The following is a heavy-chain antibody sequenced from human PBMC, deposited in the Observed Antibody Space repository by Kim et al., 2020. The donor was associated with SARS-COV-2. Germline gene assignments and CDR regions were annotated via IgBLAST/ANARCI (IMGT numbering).Heavy chain of an antibody. CDR3: ARSIRQVVLMVYPAGGSYWYFDL. J-gene: IGHJ2*01. D-gene: IGHD2-8*01. CDR1: GGSISSYY. Sequence: SETLSLTCTVSGGSISSYYWSWIRQPPGKGLEWIGYIYYSGSTNYNPSLKSRVTISVDTSKNQFSLKLSSVTAADTAVYYCARSIRQVVLMVYPAGGSYWYFDLWGRGTLVTVSS. CDR2: IYYSGST. V-gene: IGHV4-59*13.